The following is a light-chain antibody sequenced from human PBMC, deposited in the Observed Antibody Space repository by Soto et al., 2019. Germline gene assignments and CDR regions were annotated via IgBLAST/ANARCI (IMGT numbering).Light chain of an antibody. CDR2: DAS. J-gene: IGKJ5*01. Sequence: EIVMTQSPGTLSVSPGERATLSCRASQSISGNLVWYQQKPGQAPRLLIYDASTRATGIPARFSGSGSGTEFTLTISSLQSEDFAVYYCQQYNNWPITFGQGTRLEIK. CDR1: QSISGN. V-gene: IGKV3D-15*01. CDR3: QQYNNWPIT.